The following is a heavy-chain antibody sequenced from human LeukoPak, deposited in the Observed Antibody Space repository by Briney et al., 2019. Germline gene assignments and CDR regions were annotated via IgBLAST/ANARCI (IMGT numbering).Heavy chain of an antibody. CDR1: GGSISSYY. CDR3: ARVGEYCSSTSCYGYYYGMDV. V-gene: IGHV4-4*07. J-gene: IGHJ6*02. D-gene: IGHD2-2*01. CDR2: IYTSGST. Sequence: SETLSLTCTVSGGSISSYYWSWIRQPAGKGLEWIGRIYTSGSTNYNPSLKSRVTMSVDTSKNQFSLKLSSVTAADTAVYYCARVGEYCSSTSCYGYYYGMDVWGQGTTVTVSS.